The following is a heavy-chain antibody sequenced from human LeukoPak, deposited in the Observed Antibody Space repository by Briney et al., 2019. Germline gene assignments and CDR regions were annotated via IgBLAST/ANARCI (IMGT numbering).Heavy chain of an antibody. J-gene: IGHJ4*02. D-gene: IGHD1-26*01. V-gene: IGHV3-9*01. CDR3: AKDIPVGATPYYFDS. CDR2: ITWNTDTI. CDR1: GFTFDDSA. Sequence: PGRSLRLSCAASGFTFDDSAMHWVRQGPGKGLEWISGITWNTDTIGYADSVMGRFTISRDNAKNSLYLQMNSLRAEDTALYYCAKDIPVGATPYYFDSWGQGTLVTVSS.